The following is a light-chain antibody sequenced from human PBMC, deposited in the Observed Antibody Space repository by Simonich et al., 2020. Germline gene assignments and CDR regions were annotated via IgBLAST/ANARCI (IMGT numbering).Light chain of an antibody. V-gene: IGKV3-15*01. J-gene: IGKJ1*01. CDR2: WAS. Sequence: EIVITQSPATLSVSPGERATLSCRANQSVSSNLAWYQQKPGQPPKLRIYWASTREPGVPDRFSGSGSGTDFTLTISSLQAEDVAVYYCQQYYSTPLTFGQGTKVEIK. CDR3: QQYYSTPLT. CDR1: QSVSSN.